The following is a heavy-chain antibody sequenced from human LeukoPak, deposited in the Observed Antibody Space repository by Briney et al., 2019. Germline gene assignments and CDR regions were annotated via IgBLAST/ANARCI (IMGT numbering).Heavy chain of an antibody. J-gene: IGHJ4*02. D-gene: IGHD2-15*01. CDR3: AGRHCSGGGCYFAGADPFDY. CDR1: GFTFSSYW. V-gene: IGHV3-66*01. Sequence: GGSLRLSCAASGFTFSSYWMSWVRQAPGKGLEWVSVIYSGGKVYYMDSVKGRFTISRDTSKNTLYLQMNSLRVEDTAVYFCAGRHCSGGGCYFAGADPFDYWGQGTLVTVSS. CDR2: IYSGGKV.